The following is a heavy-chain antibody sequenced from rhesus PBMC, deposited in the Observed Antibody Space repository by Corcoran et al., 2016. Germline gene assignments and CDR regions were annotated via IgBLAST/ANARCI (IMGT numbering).Heavy chain of an antibody. CDR3: ARVEYCTGSGCYGAFDF. J-gene: IGHJ3*01. CDR1: GGSISSNY. CDR2: ISGSGGST. V-gene: IGHV4-173*01. D-gene: IGHD2-21*01. Sequence: QLQLQESGPGLVKPSETLSLTCAVSGGSISSNYWSWIRQPPGKGLEWIGRISGSGGSTDSNPSRKSRVTFSTDTSKNPFSLKLSSVPAADTAVYYCARVEYCTGSGCYGAFDFWGQGLRVTVSS.